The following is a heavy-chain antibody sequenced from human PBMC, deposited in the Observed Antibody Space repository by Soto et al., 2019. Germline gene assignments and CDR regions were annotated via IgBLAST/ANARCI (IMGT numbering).Heavy chain of an antibody. Sequence: SGPTLVKPTQTLTLTCTFSGFSLSTSGVGVGWIRQPPGKALEWLALIYWDDDKRYSPSLKSRLTITKDTSKNQVVLTMTNMDPVDTATYYCAHTYRPSTSKLLWFGEYPKGAYYYYMDVWGKGTTVTVSS. V-gene: IGHV2-5*02. CDR3: AHTYRPSTSKLLWFGEYPKGAYYYYMDV. J-gene: IGHJ6*03. D-gene: IGHD3-10*01. CDR1: GFSLSTSGVG. CDR2: IYWDDDK.